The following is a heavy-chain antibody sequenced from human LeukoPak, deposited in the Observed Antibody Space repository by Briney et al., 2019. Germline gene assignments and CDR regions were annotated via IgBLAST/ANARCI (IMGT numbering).Heavy chain of an antibody. Sequence: SETLSLTCAVYGGSFSGYYWSWIRQPPGKGLEWIGYIYYSGSTYYNPSLRSRLTISVDTSKNQFSLKLSSVTAADTAVYYCARRLSANWYFDLWGRGTLVTVSS. CDR2: IYYSGST. D-gene: IGHD2/OR15-2a*01. V-gene: IGHV4-34*09. J-gene: IGHJ2*01. CDR3: ARRLSANWYFDL. CDR1: GGSFSGYY.